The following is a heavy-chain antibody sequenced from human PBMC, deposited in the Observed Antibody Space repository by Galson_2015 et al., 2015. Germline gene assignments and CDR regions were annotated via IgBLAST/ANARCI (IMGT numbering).Heavy chain of an antibody. J-gene: IGHJ6*02. CDR3: AKDNEGYCSDGHCYSYYYYGMDV. CDR1: GFTFSSCG. D-gene: IGHD2-15*01. V-gene: IGHV3-30*18. Sequence: SLRLSCAASGFTFSSCGMHWVRQAPGKGLEWVALISDEGSIKEYADSVKGRYTISRDNSKNTLSLQMNSLRAEDTAIYYCAKDNEGYCSDGHCYSYYYYGMDVWGQGTTVTFSS. CDR2: ISDEGSIK.